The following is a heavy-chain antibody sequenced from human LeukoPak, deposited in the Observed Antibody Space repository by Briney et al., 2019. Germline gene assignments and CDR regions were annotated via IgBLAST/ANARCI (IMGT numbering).Heavy chain of an antibody. CDR3: ARGRLAGDDFDYMDV. Sequence: SETLSLTCTVAGYSISSDYFWGWIRQPPGKGLEWIQNIYHSGSTYYNPSLKSRVTMSVDTSKNQFSLKLSSVTAADTAVYYCARGRLAGDDFDYMDVWGKGTAVTVSS. CDR1: GYSISSDYF. J-gene: IGHJ6*03. CDR2: IYHSGST. V-gene: IGHV4-38-2*02. D-gene: IGHD6-19*01.